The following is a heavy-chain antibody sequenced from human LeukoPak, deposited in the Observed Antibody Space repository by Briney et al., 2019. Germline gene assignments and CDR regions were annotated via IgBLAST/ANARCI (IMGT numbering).Heavy chain of an antibody. J-gene: IGHJ6*02. Sequence: ASVNVSCMASGYTFTSYDINWVRQATGQGLEWMGWMNPNSGNTGYAQKFQGRVTMTRNTSISTAYMELSSLRSEDTAVYYCARGSVVVVAATRDYGMDVWGQGTTVTVTS. CDR2: MNPNSGNT. D-gene: IGHD2-15*01. V-gene: IGHV1-8*01. CDR1: GYTFTSYD. CDR3: ARGSVVVVAATRDYGMDV.